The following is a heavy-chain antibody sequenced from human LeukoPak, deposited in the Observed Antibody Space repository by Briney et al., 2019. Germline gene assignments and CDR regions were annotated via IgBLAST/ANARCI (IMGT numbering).Heavy chain of an antibody. CDR1: GGSFSGYY. V-gene: IGHV4-34*01. CDR2: INHSGST. Sequence: KPSETLSLTCAVYGGSFSGYYWSWIRQPPGKGLEWIGEINHSGSTNYNPSLKSRATISVDTSKNQFSLKLSSVTAADTAVYYCARVGMVRGARGGVYWGQGTLVTVSS. D-gene: IGHD3-10*01. CDR3: ARVGMVRGARGGVY. J-gene: IGHJ4*02.